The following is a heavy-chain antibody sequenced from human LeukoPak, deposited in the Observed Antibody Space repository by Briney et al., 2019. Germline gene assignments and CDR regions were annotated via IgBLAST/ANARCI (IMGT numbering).Heavy chain of an antibody. CDR2: ISGSGGST. CDR3: AKTGYYYDSIGYYEDY. V-gene: IGHV3-23*01. J-gene: IGHJ4*02. D-gene: IGHD3-22*01. Sequence: PGGSLRLSCAASGFTFSSYAMSWVRQAPGKGLEWVSAISGSGGSTYYADSVKGRFTISRDNSKNTLYLQMNSLRAEDTAVYYCAKTGYYYDSIGYYEDYWGQGTLVTVSS. CDR1: GFTFSSYA.